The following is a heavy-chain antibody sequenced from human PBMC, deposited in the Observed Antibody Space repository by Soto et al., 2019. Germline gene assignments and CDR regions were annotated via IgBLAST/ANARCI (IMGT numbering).Heavy chain of an antibody. Sequence: GGSLRLSCAASGFTFSSYAMHWVRQAPGKGLEGVAVISYDGSNKYYADSVKGRFTISRDNSKDTLYLQMNSLRAEDTAVYYCARDSLLRFLEWSRYGMDVWGQGTTVTVSS. CDR1: GFTFSSYA. J-gene: IGHJ6*02. CDR2: ISYDGSNK. CDR3: ARDSLLRFLEWSRYGMDV. D-gene: IGHD3-3*01. V-gene: IGHV3-30-3*01.